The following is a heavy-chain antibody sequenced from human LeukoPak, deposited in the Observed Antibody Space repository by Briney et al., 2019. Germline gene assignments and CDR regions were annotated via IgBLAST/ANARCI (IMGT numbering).Heavy chain of an antibody. V-gene: IGHV3-21*01. CDR1: GFTFSSYS. CDR3: ARGRDGYNYGGY. CDR2: ISSSSYI. Sequence: GGSLRLSCAASGFTFSSYSMNWVRQAPGKGLEWVSSISSSSYIYYADSVKGRFTISRDNAKNSLYLQMNSLRAEDTAVYYCARGRDGYNYGGYWGQGTLVTVSS. D-gene: IGHD5-24*01. J-gene: IGHJ4*02.